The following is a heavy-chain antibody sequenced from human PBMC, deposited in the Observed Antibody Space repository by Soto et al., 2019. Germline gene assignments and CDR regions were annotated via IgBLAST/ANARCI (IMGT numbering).Heavy chain of an antibody. D-gene: IGHD3-22*01. V-gene: IGHV4-59*01. J-gene: IGHJ4*02. CDR3: ARFRDDWDYYDSSGYYYFDY. CDR1: GGSISSYY. CDR2: IYYSGST. Sequence: LSLTCTVSGGSISSYYWSWIRQPPGKGLEWIGYIYYSGSTNYNPSLKSRVTISVDTSKNQFSLKLSSVTAADTAVYYCARFRDDWDYYDSSGYYYFDYWGQGTLVTVSS.